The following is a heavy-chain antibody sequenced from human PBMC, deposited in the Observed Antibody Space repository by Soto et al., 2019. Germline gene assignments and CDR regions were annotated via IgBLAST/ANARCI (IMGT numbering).Heavy chain of an antibody. Sequence: QVQLVQSGAEVKKPGASVRVSCKASGYTFTDYYMHWVRQAPGHGLEWMAWINPNTGDTKYDQKLQGRGTVTRDTSNIILYMELSSLRSDDTAIYYCARKSLYGSGSAFDFWGQGTLVTGS. CDR1: GYTFTDYY. J-gene: IGHJ5*01. V-gene: IGHV1-2*02. CDR3: ARKSLYGSGSAFDF. D-gene: IGHD3-10*01. CDR2: INPNTGDT.